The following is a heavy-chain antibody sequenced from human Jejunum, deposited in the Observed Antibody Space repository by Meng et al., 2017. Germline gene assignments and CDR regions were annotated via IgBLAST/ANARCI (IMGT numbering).Heavy chain of an antibody. CDR2: ISSGAVST. J-gene: IGHJ4*02. CDR1: GFTFSSSP. D-gene: IGHD4-17*01. V-gene: IGHV3-23*01. Sequence: GESLKISCAASGFTFSSSPMTWVRQAPGKGLEWVATISSGAVSTYYADFVKGRFTISRDNSRDTLFLQMNTLRVEDTALYYCAKDFQPYGDYYPGGVDYWGQGTLVTGSS. CDR3: AKDFQPYGDYYPGGVDY.